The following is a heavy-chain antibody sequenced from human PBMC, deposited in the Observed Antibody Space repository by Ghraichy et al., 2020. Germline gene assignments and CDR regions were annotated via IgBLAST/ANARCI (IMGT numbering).Heavy chain of an antibody. J-gene: IGHJ6*02. CDR1: GFIVNTVY. D-gene: IGHD3-22*01. CDR2: IYSGGST. CDR3: ARDAYYYDSSGAPELGMDV. V-gene: IGHV3-66*01. Sequence: GGSLRLSCSASGFIVNTVYMNWVRQAPGKGLEWVSVIYSGGSTNYADSVKGRCTISRDSSKNVVYLLMNSLSAEDTAVYYCARDAYYYDSSGAPELGMDVWGQGTTVTVSS.